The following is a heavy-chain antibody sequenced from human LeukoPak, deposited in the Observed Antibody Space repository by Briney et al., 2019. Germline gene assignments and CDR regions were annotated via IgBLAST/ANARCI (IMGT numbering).Heavy chain of an antibody. Sequence: SSETLSLTCTDSGGSISSYYWSWIRQPAGKGLEWIGRIYTSGSTDYNPSLKSRVTMSVDTSKNQFSLKLSSVTAADTAVYYCARDSGTTGEVKFDPWGQGTLVTVSS. D-gene: IGHD3-10*01. J-gene: IGHJ5*02. CDR1: GGSISSYY. CDR2: IYTSGST. V-gene: IGHV4-4*07. CDR3: ARDSGTTGEVKFDP.